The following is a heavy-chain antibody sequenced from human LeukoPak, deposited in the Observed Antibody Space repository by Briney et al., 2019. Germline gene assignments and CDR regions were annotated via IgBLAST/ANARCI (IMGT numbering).Heavy chain of an antibody. V-gene: IGHV3-48*03. CDR2: ISSSGDTI. J-gene: IGHJ4*02. Sequence: QPGGSLRLSCAASGFTFSSYEMNWVRQAPGKGLEWVSYISSSGDTISYADSVKGRFTISRDNSKNTLYAEMTSLRAEDTAVYYCATLASGYSSPFDYWGQGTLVTVSS. CDR1: GFTFSSYE. CDR3: ATLASGYSSPFDY. D-gene: IGHD6-13*01.